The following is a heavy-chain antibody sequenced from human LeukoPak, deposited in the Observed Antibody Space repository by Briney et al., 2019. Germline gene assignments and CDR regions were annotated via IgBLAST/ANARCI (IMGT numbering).Heavy chain of an antibody. Sequence: GGSLRLSCVASGLPIGDFAMHWVRQAPRQGLEWVSLISGDGVSTFFTDSVKARFSISRDNSKNSLFLEMSSLRTEDTAMYYCARESGKFDYWGQGTLVAVSS. V-gene: IGHV3-43*02. J-gene: IGHJ4*02. CDR3: ARESGKFDY. CDR2: ISGDGVST. CDR1: GLPIGDFA.